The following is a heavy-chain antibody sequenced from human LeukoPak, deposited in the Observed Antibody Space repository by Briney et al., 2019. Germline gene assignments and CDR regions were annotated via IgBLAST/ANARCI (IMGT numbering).Heavy chain of an antibody. V-gene: IGHV3-74*01. J-gene: IGHJ4*02. CDR2: INSDGSST. CDR1: GFTVSSNY. Sequence: PGGSLRLSCAASGFTVSSNYMSWVRQAPGKGLVCVSRINSDGSSTTYADFVKGRFTISRDNAKNTLYLQMNSLRAEDTAVYYCARAHSYNYGDYWGQGTPVTVSS. D-gene: IGHD3-16*01. CDR3: ARAHSYNYGDY.